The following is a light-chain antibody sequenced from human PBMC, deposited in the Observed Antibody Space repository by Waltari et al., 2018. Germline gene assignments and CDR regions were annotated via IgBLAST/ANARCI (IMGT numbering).Light chain of an antibody. CDR1: SGHSSHV. Sequence: QLVLTQSPSASASLGASVKLTCTPSSGHSSHVIAWHQQQPEQGPRYLMKVNSDGSHSKGDEIPDRFSGSSSGAERYLTISSLQSEDEADYYCQTGGHGTWVFGGGTKLTVL. J-gene: IGLJ3*02. V-gene: IGLV4-69*01. CDR2: VNSDGSH. CDR3: QTGGHGTWV.